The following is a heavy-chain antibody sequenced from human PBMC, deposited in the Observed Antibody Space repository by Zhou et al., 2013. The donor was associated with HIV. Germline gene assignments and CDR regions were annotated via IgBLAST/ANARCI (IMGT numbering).Heavy chain of an antibody. CDR2: MNPNSGIT. CDR3: ARGGPYSSGFYYYYMDV. D-gene: IGHD6-19*01. J-gene: IGHJ6*03. V-gene: IGHV1-8*03. CDR1: GYTFTSYD. Sequence: QVKLVQSGAEVKKPGASVKVSCKASGYTFTSYDINWVRQATGQGLEWMGWMNPNSGITGYAQKFQGRVTITRNTSISTAYMELSSLRSEDTAVYYCARGGPYSSGFYYYYMDVWGKGTTVTVSS.